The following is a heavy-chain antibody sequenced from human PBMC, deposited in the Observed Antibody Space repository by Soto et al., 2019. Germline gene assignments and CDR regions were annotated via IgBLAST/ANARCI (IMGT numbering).Heavy chain of an antibody. CDR1: GYTFTSYD. CDR3: ARGPGYYYYYYYMDV. J-gene: IGHJ6*03. V-gene: IGHV1-8*01. Sequence: PSVKVSCKASGYTFTSYDINWVRQATGQGLEWMGWMNPNSGNTGYAQKFQGRVTMTRNTSISTAYMELSSLRSEDTAVYYCARGPGYYYYYYYMDVWGKGTTVTVSS. D-gene: IGHD1-1*01. CDR2: MNPNSGNT.